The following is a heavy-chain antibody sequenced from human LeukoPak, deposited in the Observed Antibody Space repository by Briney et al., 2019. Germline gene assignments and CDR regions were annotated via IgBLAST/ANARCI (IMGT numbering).Heavy chain of an antibody. V-gene: IGHV4-39*01. Sequence: SETLSLTCTVSGGSITNYYWGWIRQPPGKGLEWVGSIYYSGSTYYNPSLKSRVTISVDTSKNQFSLKLSSVTAADTAVYYCARQYYDSSGYLSDWFDPWGQGTLVTVSS. CDR2: IYYSGST. D-gene: IGHD3-22*01. J-gene: IGHJ5*02. CDR1: GGSITNYY. CDR3: ARQYYDSSGYLSDWFDP.